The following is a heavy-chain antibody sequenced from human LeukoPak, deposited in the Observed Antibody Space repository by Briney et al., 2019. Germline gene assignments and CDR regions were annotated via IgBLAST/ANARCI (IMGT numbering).Heavy chain of an antibody. V-gene: IGHV4-4*07. CDR2: IYTSGSS. J-gene: IGHJ4*02. CDR3: ARGLMTYYYGSSASRPRLNYYFDC. CDR1: GGSTSSDY. D-gene: IGHD3-22*01. Sequence: SETLSLTCTVSGGSTSSDYWNWIRQPDGKGLEWIGRIYTSGSSNYIPSLNSPFTMSIDTSTNQSSLSLSSLTAADTALYYCARGLMTYYYGSSASRPRLNYYFDCWGQGILVTVSS.